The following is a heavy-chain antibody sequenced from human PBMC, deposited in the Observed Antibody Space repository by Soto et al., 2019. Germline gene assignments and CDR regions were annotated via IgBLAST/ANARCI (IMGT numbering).Heavy chain of an antibody. Sequence: PSETLSLTCSVSSDSISSYYWTWIRQPPGKGLEWLGFVHYNGNTNYNPSLKSRVTISLDTSKNHFSLRLSSVTAADTAVYYCARELGSSGWTFDFWGQGILVTVSS. CDR1: SDSISSYY. CDR3: ARELGSSGWTFDF. V-gene: IGHV4-59*01. J-gene: IGHJ4*02. CDR2: VHYNGNT. D-gene: IGHD6-19*01.